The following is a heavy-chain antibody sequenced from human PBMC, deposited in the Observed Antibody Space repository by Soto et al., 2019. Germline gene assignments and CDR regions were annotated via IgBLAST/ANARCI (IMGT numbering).Heavy chain of an antibody. Sequence: QVQLVESGGGVVQPGRSLRLSCAASGFTFSSYGMHWVRQAPGKGLEWVAVIWYDGSNKYYADSVKGRFTISRDNSKNTLYLQINRRISEDTDVYYCARDGYCSGGSCYSVPVFDYWGQGTLVTVSS. CDR3: ARDGYCSGGSCYSVPVFDY. V-gene: IGHV3-33*01. J-gene: IGHJ4*02. CDR1: GFTFSSYG. CDR2: IWYDGSNK. D-gene: IGHD2-15*01.